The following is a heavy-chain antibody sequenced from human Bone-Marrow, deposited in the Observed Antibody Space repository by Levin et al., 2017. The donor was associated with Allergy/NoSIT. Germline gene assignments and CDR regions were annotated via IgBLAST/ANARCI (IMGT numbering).Heavy chain of an antibody. J-gene: IGHJ4*02. Sequence: SETLSLTCTVSGGSISSGNYYWSWIRQTPGKGLEWIGYIYYSGSTYYNPSLKSRLTISVDTSKNQFSLKLNTLTTADTAVYYCATGSGSYKISFAFWGQGTLVTVSS. CDR2: IYYSGST. CDR3: ATGSGSYKISFAF. D-gene: IGHD3-10*01. CDR1: GGSISSGNYY. V-gene: IGHV4-30-4*01.